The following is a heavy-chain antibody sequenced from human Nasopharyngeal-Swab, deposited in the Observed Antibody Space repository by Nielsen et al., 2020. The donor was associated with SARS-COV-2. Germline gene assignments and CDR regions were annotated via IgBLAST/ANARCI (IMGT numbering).Heavy chain of an antibody. CDR3: ARDVVGATTTDAFDI. D-gene: IGHD1-26*01. CDR1: GGSISSSNW. J-gene: IGHJ3*02. Sequence: GSLRLSCAVSGGSISSSNWWSWVRQPPGKGLEWIGEIYHSGSTNYNPSLKSRVTISVDESKNQFSLKLSSVTAADTAVYLCARDVVGATTTDAFDIWGQGTMVTVSS. V-gene: IGHV4-4*01. CDR2: IYHSGST.